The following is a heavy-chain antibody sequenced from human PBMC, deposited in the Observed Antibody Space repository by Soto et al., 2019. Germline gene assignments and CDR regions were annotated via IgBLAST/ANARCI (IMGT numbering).Heavy chain of an antibody. J-gene: IGHJ4*02. Sequence: ASVKVSCKASGYTFTTYAITWMRQAPGQGLEWMGWVSGDNGHTNYEQKFQGRVTMTTDPSTSTAYMELRSLRSGDTAVYYCATGDGSGPIHYSGQGTLVTVSS. CDR1: GYTFTTYA. D-gene: IGHD6-19*01. V-gene: IGHV1-18*04. CDR3: ATGDGSGPIHY. CDR2: VSGDNGHT.